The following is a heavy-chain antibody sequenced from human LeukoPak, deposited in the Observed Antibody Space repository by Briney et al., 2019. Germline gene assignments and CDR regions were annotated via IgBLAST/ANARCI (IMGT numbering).Heavy chain of an antibody. CDR3: ARNQYDDSGGYYCPFDY. V-gene: IGHV3-48*03. D-gene: IGHD3-22*01. CDR2: ISTSGTII. J-gene: IGHJ4*01. Sequence: PGGSLRLSCAASGVNFSTYEMNWVRQAPGKGPEWIADISTSGTIIYYGDSVKGRFTISRDNARNSLYLQMNSLRAEDTALYYCARNQYDDSGGYYCPFDYWGQGALVIVSS. CDR1: GVNFSTYE.